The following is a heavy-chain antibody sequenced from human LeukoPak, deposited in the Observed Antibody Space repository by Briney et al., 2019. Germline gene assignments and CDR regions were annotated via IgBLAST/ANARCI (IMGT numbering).Heavy chain of an antibody. Sequence: GGSLRLSCTASGFTFGDYAMSWVRQAPGKGLEWVGFIRSKAYGGTTEYAASVKGRFTISRDDSKSIAYLQMNSLKTEDTAVYYCTRDESAYYDFWSGSPGMSYYYMDVWGKGTTVTVSS. D-gene: IGHD3-3*01. J-gene: IGHJ6*03. CDR2: IRSKAYGGTT. V-gene: IGHV3-49*04. CDR3: TRDESAYYDFWSGSPGMSYYYMDV. CDR1: GFTFGDYA.